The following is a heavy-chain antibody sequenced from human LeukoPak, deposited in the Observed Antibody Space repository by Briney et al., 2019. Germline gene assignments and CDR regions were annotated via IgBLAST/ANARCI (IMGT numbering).Heavy chain of an antibody. CDR1: GGSLHNYY. CDR3: ARQAWLLDY. J-gene: IGHJ4*02. D-gene: IGHD5-12*01. CDR2: IYYSGST. Sequence: SETLSLTCTVSGGSLHNYYWTWIRQPPGRGLEWIGHIYYSGSTYYNPSLKSRVSFSVDTSRNQFTLRLSSVTAADTAVYYCARQAWLLDYWGQGTLVTVAS. V-gene: IGHV4-59*08.